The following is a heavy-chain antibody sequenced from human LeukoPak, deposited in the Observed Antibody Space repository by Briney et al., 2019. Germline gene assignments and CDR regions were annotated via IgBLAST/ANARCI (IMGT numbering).Heavy chain of an antibody. J-gene: IGHJ6*04. V-gene: IGHV3-64*01. CDR3: AELGITMIGGV. CDR1: GFTFSNFA. CDR2: IRSTGDST. D-gene: IGHD3-10*02. Sequence: GGSLGLSCAASGFTFSNFAIHWVRQAPGKGLEFVSGIRSTGDSTYYANSAKGRFTISRDNSKNTLYLQMVSLRAEDTAVYYCAELGITMIGGVWGKGTTVTISS.